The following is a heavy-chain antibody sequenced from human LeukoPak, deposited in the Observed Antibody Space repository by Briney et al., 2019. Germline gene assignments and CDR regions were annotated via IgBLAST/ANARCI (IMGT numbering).Heavy chain of an antibody. Sequence: SVKVSCMASGGTYRPYAISWVRQAPGQGLEWMGGIIPILGTANYAQEFKGRVTITADEFTGTAYMELSSLRSEDTAVFYWASNTNYYENTGHYVLDSWGQGTLVTVSS. V-gene: IGHV1-69*13. CDR1: GGTYRPYA. CDR2: IIPILGTA. CDR3: ASNTNYYENTGHYVLDS. D-gene: IGHD3-22*01. J-gene: IGHJ5*01.